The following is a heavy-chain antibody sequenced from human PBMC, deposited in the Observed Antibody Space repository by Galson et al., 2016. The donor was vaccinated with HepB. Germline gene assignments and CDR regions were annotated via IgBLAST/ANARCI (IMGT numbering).Heavy chain of an antibody. CDR2: XXWXXXST. V-gene: IGHV3-43*01. D-gene: IGHD3-3*01. CDR3: VXDGKTHYDFWSGHNSQYTGMDA. Sequence: SLRLSCAASGFTFDDYTMHWVRQVPGKGXXXVSXXXWXXXSTYXXDSXXXRXXISRENSQNSLYLKMNRLGTEDTALYYCVXDGKTHYDFWSGHNSQYTGMDAWGKGTTVTVSS. CDR1: GFTFDDYT. J-gene: IGHJ6*04.